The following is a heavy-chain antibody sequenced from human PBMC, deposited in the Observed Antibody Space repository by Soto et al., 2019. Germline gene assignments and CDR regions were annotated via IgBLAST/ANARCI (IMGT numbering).Heavy chain of an antibody. CDR2: IYHSGST. CDR1: GGSISSSNW. CDR3: ARVGRDGYNYGFDY. J-gene: IGHJ4*02. Sequence: QVQLQESGPGLVKPSGTLSLTCAVSGGSISSSNWWSWVRQPPGKGLEWIGEIYHSGSTNTNPSLRSQVTISVDKSKNQISLKLSAVTAADTAVYYCARVGRDGYNYGFDYWGQGTLVTVSS. D-gene: IGHD5-12*01. V-gene: IGHV4-4*02.